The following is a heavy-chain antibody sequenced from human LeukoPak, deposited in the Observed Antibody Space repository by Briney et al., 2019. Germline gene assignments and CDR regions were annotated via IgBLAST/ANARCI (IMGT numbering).Heavy chain of an antibody. CDR2: IYVGGGT. D-gene: IGHD1-26*01. CDR3: ARAGAWELHFDY. CDR1: GFTISGSY. V-gene: IGHV3-53*01. Sequence: PGGSLRLSCAASGFTISGSYMSWVRQAPGKWLEWVSLIYVGGGTNYADSVKGRFTISRDNSKNTLYLQMNSLGAEDTAVYYCARAGAWELHFDYWGQGALVTVSS. J-gene: IGHJ4*02.